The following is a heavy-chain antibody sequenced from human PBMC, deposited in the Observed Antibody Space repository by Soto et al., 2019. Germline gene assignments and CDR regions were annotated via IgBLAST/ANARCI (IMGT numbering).Heavy chain of an antibody. Sequence: GGSLRLSCAASGFTFSSYSMNWVRQAPGKGLEWVSYISSSSSTIYYADSVKGRFTISRDNAKNSLYLQMNSLRAEDTAVYYCARGARSSYIVVVVAATRCAFDIWGQGTMVTVSS. D-gene: IGHD2-15*01. CDR3: ARGARSSYIVVVVAATRCAFDI. CDR2: ISSSSSTI. CDR1: GFTFSSYS. V-gene: IGHV3-48*01. J-gene: IGHJ3*02.